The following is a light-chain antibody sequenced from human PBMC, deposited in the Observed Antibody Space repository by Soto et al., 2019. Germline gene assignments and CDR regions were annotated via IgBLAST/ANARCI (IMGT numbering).Light chain of an antibody. CDR2: DAS. CDR3: QQYNSYPWT. CDR1: QSISSR. V-gene: IGKV1-5*01. Sequence: DIQMTHSPSTLSASVEDRVTITCRASQSISSRLTWYQQKPGKAPQLLIFDASSLKGGVPSRFSGSGSGTEFTLTVSSLQPDDFATYYCQQYNSYPWTFGQGTKVDIK. J-gene: IGKJ1*01.